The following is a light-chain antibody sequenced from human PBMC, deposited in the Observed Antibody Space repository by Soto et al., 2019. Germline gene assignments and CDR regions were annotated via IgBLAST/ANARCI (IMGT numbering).Light chain of an antibody. CDR1: TSNIGAGYG. V-gene: IGLV1-40*01. CDR3: QSYDNTLSGPIYV. CDR2: GNT. Sequence: QSVLTQPPSVSRALGQQVTISCTGITSNIGAGYGVHWYQLLPGRAPKLLIYGNTNRPTGVPDRFSGSKSATSASLAITGLQAEDEAIYYCQSYDNTLSGPIYVFGTGTKVTVL. J-gene: IGLJ1*01.